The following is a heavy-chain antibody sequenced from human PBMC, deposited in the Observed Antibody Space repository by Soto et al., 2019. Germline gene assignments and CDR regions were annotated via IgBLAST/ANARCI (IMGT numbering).Heavy chain of an antibody. CDR1: GFTVTSSA. CDR2: IVANSGNT. V-gene: IGHV1-8*02. D-gene: IGHD1-1*01. CDR3: ARGIWTFYYYMDV. Sequence: ASVKVSCKASGFTVTSSAMQRVRQARGQGLEWIGWIVANSGNTGYAQKFQGRVTMTRNTSISTAYMELSSLRSEDTAVYYCARGIWTFYYYMDVWGKGTTVTVSS. J-gene: IGHJ6*03.